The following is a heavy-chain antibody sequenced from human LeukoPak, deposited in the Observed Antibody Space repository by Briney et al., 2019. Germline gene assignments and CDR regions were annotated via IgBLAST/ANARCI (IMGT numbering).Heavy chain of an antibody. D-gene: IGHD2-15*01. V-gene: IGHV1-8*01. CDR1: GYTFTRYD. CDR3: SRGLYCSGGSWYPANWFDP. J-gene: IGHJ5*02. CDR2: MNPNSGNT. Sequence: CASVKVSCKASGYTFTRYDINWLRQATGQGLEWMGWMNPNSGNTGYAQKFQGRVTMTRNTSISTAYMELSSLRSEDTAVYYWSRGLYCSGGSWYPANWFDPWGQGTLVTVSS.